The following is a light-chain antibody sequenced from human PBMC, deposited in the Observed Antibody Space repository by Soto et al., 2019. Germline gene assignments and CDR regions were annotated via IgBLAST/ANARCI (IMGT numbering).Light chain of an antibody. Sequence: QSVLTQPPSASDSLGASVTLTCTLSRGYSQDKVDWYQQRPGKGPRFVMRVGTGGIVGSKGDGIPDRFSVLGSGLNRYLTIKNIQAEDESDYHCGAYHGSGSNFVSWVFGGGTKLTVL. CDR2: VGTGGIVG. CDR1: RGYSQDK. V-gene: IGLV9-49*01. CDR3: GAYHGSGSNFVSWV. J-gene: IGLJ3*02.